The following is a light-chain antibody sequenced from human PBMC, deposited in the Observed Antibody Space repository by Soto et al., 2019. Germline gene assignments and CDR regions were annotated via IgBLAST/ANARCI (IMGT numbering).Light chain of an antibody. CDR1: QGISNY. CDR2: AAS. V-gene: IGKV1-27*01. Sequence: DIPLTQSPSSLSASVGDRVTITCRASQGISNYLAWYQQKPGKDPKLLIYAASTLQSGVPSLFSGSGSGTDFTLTISSLQPEDVASYYCQNYNKALWTFGQGTKVEIK. J-gene: IGKJ1*01. CDR3: QNYNKALWT.